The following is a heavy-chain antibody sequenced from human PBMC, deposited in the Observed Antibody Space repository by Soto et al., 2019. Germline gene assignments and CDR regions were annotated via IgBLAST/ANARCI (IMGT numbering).Heavy chain of an antibody. CDR2: IYHSGST. Sequence: SETLSLTCAVSGGSISSSNWWSWVRQPPGKGLEWIGEIYHSGSTNYNPSLKGRVTISVDKSKNQFSLKLSSVTAADTAVYYCARSLYYYDSSGYNLLFDYWGQGTLVTVSS. J-gene: IGHJ4*02. D-gene: IGHD3-22*01. CDR1: GGSISSSNW. CDR3: ARSLYYYDSSGYNLLFDY. V-gene: IGHV4-4*02.